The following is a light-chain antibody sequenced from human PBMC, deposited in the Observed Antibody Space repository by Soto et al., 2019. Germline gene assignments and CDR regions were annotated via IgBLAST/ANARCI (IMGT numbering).Light chain of an antibody. V-gene: IGLV2-14*01. CDR3: SSYVTSGTLV. CDR2: EVS. J-gene: IGLJ3*02. Sequence: QSVLTQAASVSGSPGQSITISCTGTSSDIGGSDYVSWYQKHPGKAPKVIIYEVSDRPSGVSDRFSGSKSGNTASLTISGLQDEDDADYYCSSYVTSGTLVFGGGTKLTVL. CDR1: SSDIGGSDY.